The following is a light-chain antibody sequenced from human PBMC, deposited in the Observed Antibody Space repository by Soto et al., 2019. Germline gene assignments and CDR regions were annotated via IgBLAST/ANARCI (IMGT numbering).Light chain of an antibody. J-gene: IGKJ4*01. CDR1: QSISSW. CDR2: DAP. CDR3: QQYNSYSPLT. Sequence: DIPMTQSPSTLSASVGDRVTITCRASQSISSWSAWYQQKPGKAPKLLIYDAPSLGSGVPSRFSGSGSGTEFTLTISSLQPDDFATYYCQQYNSYSPLTFGGGTKVEIK. V-gene: IGKV1-5*01.